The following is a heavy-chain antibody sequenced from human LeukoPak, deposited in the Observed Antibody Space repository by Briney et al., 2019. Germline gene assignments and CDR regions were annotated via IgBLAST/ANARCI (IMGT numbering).Heavy chain of an antibody. D-gene: IGHD6-6*01. Sequence: GGSLRLSCAASGFTFSSYAMHWVRQAPGKGLEWVAVISCDGSYKYYADSVKGRFTISRDNSKNTLYLQMNSLRAEDTAVYYCARGPRIAARPFDYWGQGTLVTVSS. V-gene: IGHV3-30*04. CDR1: GFTFSSYA. CDR2: ISCDGSYK. CDR3: ARGPRIAARPFDY. J-gene: IGHJ4*02.